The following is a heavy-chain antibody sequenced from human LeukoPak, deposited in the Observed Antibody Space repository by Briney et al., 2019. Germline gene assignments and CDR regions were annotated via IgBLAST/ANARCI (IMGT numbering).Heavy chain of an antibody. Sequence: GGSLRLSCAASGFTFSSYWMSWVRQAPGKGLEWVANIKQDGSEKYYVDSVKGRFTISRDNAKNSLYLQMNSLRAEDTAVYYCARDAGDILTGYFYPGTDFDYWGQGTLVTVSS. CDR3: ARDAGDILTGYFYPGTDFDY. D-gene: IGHD3-9*01. V-gene: IGHV3-7*01. CDR2: IKQDGSEK. J-gene: IGHJ4*02. CDR1: GFTFSSYW.